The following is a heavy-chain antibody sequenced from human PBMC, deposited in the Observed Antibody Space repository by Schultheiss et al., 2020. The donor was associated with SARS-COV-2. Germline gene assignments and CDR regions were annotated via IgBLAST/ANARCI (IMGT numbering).Heavy chain of an antibody. CDR1: GGSISSYY. V-gene: IGHV4-59*08. Sequence: SQTLSLTCTVSGGSISSYYWTWVRQPPGKGLEWIGYIYYTGSTTYNPSLKSRVTISVDTSKNQFSLKLSSVTAADTAVYYCASLSYSSSSLDYWGQGTLVTVSS. CDR2: IYYTGST. D-gene: IGHD6-6*01. J-gene: IGHJ4*02. CDR3: ASLSYSSSSLDY.